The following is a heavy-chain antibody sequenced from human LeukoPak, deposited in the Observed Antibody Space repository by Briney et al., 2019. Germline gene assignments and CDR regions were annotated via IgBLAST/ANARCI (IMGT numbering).Heavy chain of an antibody. Sequence: PGGSLRLSCAASGFTFITYSMNWVRQAPGKGLEWVSSISSSSSYIYYAESVKGRFTISRDNAKNSLYLQMNSLRAEDTAVYYCARGLIGYSSSWYWTADYYYYMDVWGKGTTVTISS. D-gene: IGHD6-13*01. V-gene: IGHV3-21*01. CDR3: ARGLIGYSSSWYWTADYYYYMDV. CDR1: GFTFITYS. CDR2: ISSSSSYI. J-gene: IGHJ6*03.